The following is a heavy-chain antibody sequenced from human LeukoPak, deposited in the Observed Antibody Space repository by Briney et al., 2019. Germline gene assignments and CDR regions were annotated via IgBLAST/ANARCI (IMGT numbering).Heavy chain of an antibody. Sequence: PSETLSLTCTVSGGSISSYYWNWIRQPPGKGLEWIGYIYYSGSTSYNPSLKSRLTISVDASKNQCSLKLSSVTAADTAVYYCARLGMGLYYFDYWGQGTLVTVSS. CDR1: GGSISSYY. V-gene: IGHV4-59*12. CDR3: ARLGMGLYYFDY. CDR2: IYYSGST. J-gene: IGHJ4*02. D-gene: IGHD3-16*01.